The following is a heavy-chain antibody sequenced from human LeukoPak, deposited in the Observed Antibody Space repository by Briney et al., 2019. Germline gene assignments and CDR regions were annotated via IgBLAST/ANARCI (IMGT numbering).Heavy chain of an antibody. V-gene: IGHV1-18*04. CDR2: ISAYNGNT. D-gene: IGHD2-15*01. J-gene: IGHJ4*02. Sequence: GASVKVSCKASGYTFTGYYMHWVRQAPGQGLEWMGWISAYNGNTNYAQKLQGRVTMTTDTSTSTAYMELRSLRSDDTAVYYCARDGVRYCSGGSCYRIDYWGQGTLVTVSS. CDR1: GYTFTGYY. CDR3: ARDGVRYCSGGSCYRIDY.